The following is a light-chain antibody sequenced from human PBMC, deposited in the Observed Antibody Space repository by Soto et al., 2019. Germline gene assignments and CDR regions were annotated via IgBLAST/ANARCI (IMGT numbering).Light chain of an antibody. CDR1: QGNSRS. Sequence: DIQLTQSPSYLSASVGDRVTFTCRASQGNSRSLAWYQQKPGKAPTLLIDAASTLESGVPSRFSGSGSGTEFTLTISSLQPEDFATYYCQQVNDFGPGTKVDIK. J-gene: IGKJ3*01. CDR2: AAS. CDR3: QQVND. V-gene: IGKV1-9*01.